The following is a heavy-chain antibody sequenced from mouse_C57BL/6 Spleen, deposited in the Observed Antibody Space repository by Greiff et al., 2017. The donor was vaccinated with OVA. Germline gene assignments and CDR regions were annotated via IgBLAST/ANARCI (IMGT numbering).Heavy chain of an antibody. CDR3: ARAYGSSYAMDY. J-gene: IGHJ4*01. CDR2: IYPGDGDT. CDR1: GYAFSSYW. V-gene: IGHV1-82*01. Sequence: VKVVESGPELVKPGASVKISCKASGYAFSSYWMNWVKQRPGKGLEWIGRIYPGDGDTNYNGKFKGKATLTADKSSSTAYMQLSSLTSEDSAVYFCARAYGSSYAMDYWGQGTSVTVSS. D-gene: IGHD1-1*01.